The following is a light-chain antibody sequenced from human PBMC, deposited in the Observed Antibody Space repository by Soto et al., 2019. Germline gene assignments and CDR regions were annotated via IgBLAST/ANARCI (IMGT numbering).Light chain of an antibody. CDR2: GNI. CDR1: SSNIGSHFD. J-gene: IGLJ2*01. Sequence: QSVLTQPPSVSGAPGQTVTISCTGTSSNIGSHFDVHWYQHLPGTVPKLLIYGNIHRPSGVPDRFSGSKSVTSASLAITGLQAEDEADYYCQSYDTGLSGVVFGGGTKLTVL. CDR3: QSYDTGLSGVV. V-gene: IGLV1-40*01.